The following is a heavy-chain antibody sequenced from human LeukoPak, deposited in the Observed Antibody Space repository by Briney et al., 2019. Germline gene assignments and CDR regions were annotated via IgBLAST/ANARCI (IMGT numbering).Heavy chain of an antibody. CDR3: AHWYSNPTSSYYYYGMDV. CDR2: ISYDGSNK. CDR1: GFTFSSYG. V-gene: IGHV3-30*03. D-gene: IGHD4-11*01. Sequence: GRSLRLSCAASGFTFSSYGMHWVRQAPGKGLEWVAVISYDGSNKYYADSVKGRFTISRDNSKNTLYLQMNSLRAEDTAVYYCAHWYSNPTSSYYYYGMDVWGQGTTVTVSS. J-gene: IGHJ6*02.